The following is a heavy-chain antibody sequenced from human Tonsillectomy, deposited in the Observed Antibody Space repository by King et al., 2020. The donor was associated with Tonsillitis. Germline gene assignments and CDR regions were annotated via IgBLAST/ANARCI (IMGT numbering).Heavy chain of an antibody. CDR2: IRSEAYGGTT. J-gene: IGHJ4*02. D-gene: IGHD1-26*01. CDR3: TRDPKRTIVGATTIDY. V-gene: IGHV3-49*04. Sequence: VQLVESGGGLVQPGRSLRLSCTASGFTFGEYAMSWVRQAPGEGLEGGGFIRSEAYGGTTEYAAFVKGRFTNSRDDSKSIAYLKMNGLKTEDTAVYYCTRDPKRTIVGATTIDYWGQGTLVTVSS. CDR1: GFTFGEYA.